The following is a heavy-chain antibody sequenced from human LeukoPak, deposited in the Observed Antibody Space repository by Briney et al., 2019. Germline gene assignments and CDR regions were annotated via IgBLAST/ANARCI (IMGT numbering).Heavy chain of an antibody. CDR3: ARQEGYCSGGSCYPAYYYGMDV. CDR1: DGAMSSGAYS. CDR2: IYYSGST. J-gene: IGHJ6*02. Sequence: SQTLSLTCTVSDGAMSSGAYSWSWIRQPPGKGLEWIGYIYYSGSTNYNSSLKSRVTISVDTSKNQVSLSLTSVTAADTAVYYCARQEGYCSGGSCYPAYYYGMDVWGQGTTVTVSS. D-gene: IGHD2-15*01. V-gene: IGHV4-61*08.